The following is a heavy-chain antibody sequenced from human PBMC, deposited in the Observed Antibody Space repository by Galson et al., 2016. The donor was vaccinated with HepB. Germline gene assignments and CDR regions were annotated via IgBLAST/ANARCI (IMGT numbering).Heavy chain of an antibody. Sequence: SLRLSCAASGFTFSSYAMSWVRQAPGKGLEWVSSICGDGGTTYYSDSVKGRFTISRDNSKNTVYLQMNSLRGEDTAVYYFAKGAILFAKKPYYFHYWAQGTLVDVSS. CDR3: AKGAILFAKKPYYFHY. D-gene: IGHD2-8*01. CDR1: GFTFSSYA. CDR2: ICGDGGTT. V-gene: IGHV3-23*01. J-gene: IGHJ4*02.